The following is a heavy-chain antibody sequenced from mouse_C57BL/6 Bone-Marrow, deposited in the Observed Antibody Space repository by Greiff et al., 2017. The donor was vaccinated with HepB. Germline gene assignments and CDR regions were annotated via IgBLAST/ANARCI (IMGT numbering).Heavy chain of an antibody. J-gene: IGHJ2*01. V-gene: IGHV1-53*01. CDR3: ASPIRPYYFDY. Sequence: QVQLQQSGTELVKPGASVKLSCKASGYTFTSYWMHWVKQRPGQGLEWIGNINPSNGVTNYNEKFKSKATLTVDKSSSTAYMQLSSLTSEDSAVYYCASPIRPYYFDYWGQGTTLTVSS. CDR1: GYTFTSYW. CDR2: INPSNGVT.